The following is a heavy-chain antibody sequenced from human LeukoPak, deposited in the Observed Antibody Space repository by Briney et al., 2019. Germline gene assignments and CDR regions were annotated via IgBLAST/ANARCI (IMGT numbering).Heavy chain of an antibody. J-gene: IGHJ4*02. Sequence: PGGSLRLSCAASGFTFSSYAMSWVRQAPGKGLEWVSAISGSGGSTYYADSVKGRFTISRDNSKNTLYLQMNSPRAEDTAVYYCAKDRGPVEAFFDYWGQGTLVTVSS. CDR2: ISGSGGST. CDR3: AKDRGPVEAFFDY. V-gene: IGHV3-23*01. D-gene: IGHD3-10*01. CDR1: GFTFSSYA.